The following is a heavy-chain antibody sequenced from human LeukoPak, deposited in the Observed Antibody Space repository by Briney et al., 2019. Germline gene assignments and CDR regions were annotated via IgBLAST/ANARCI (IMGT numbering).Heavy chain of an antibody. V-gene: IGHV1-2*06. CDR1: GYTFTAYY. CDR3: ANLSSDY. CDR2: INPNSGGI. Sequence: ASVKVSCKASGYTFTAYYMHWVRQAPGQGLEWVGRINPNSGGINYAQKFQGRVTMTRDTSISTAYMELSRLTSDDTAVYYCANLSSDYWGQGTLVTVSS. D-gene: IGHD6-6*01. J-gene: IGHJ4*02.